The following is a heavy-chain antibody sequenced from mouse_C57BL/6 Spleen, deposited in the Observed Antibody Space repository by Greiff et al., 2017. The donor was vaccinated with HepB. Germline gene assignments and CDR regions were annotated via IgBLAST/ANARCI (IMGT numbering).Heavy chain of an antibody. Sequence: QVQLKESGPGLVQPSQSLSITCTVSGFSLTSYGVHWVRQSPGKGLEWLGVIWSGGSTDYNAAFISRLSISKDNSKSQVFFKMNSLQADDTAIYYCARYYDYEAWFAYWGQGTLVTVSA. J-gene: IGHJ3*01. CDR2: IWSGGST. CDR1: GFSLTSYG. D-gene: IGHD2-4*01. V-gene: IGHV2-2*01. CDR3: ARYYDYEAWFAY.